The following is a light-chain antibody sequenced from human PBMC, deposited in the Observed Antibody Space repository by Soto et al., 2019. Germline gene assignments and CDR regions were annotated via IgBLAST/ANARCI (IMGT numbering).Light chain of an antibody. V-gene: IGKV3-15*01. Sequence: EIVMTQSPATLSVSPGERSTLSCRASQSVSSNLAWYQQNPDQDHRIIIYGESTRATGVKDRLSGIGSGTEFTLNIRSLQSEELALYDCQQYNNWTLTVGGLNQVEIK. CDR3: QQYNNWTLT. CDR2: GES. CDR1: QSVSSN. J-gene: IGKJ4*01.